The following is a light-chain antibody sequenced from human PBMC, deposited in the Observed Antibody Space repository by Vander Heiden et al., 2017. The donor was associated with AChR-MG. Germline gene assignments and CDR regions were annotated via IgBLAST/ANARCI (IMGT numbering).Light chain of an antibody. V-gene: IGKV3-15*01. CDR3: QHYNNWPAWT. CDR2: DAS. J-gene: IGKJ1*01. Sequence: EIVMTQSPATLSVSPGQRVTLSCRASQTVGSNLAWYQQKFGQAPRLLIYDASTRATDIPARFGGSGSGTEFTLTINSLQSEDFAVYYCQHYNNWPAWTFGQGTKVEIK. CDR1: QTVGSN.